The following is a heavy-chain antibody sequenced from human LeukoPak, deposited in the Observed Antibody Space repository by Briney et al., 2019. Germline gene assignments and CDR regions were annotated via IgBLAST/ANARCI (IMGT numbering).Heavy chain of an antibody. CDR2: IIPIFGTA. CDR3: ARVSMVRGVQSGYYYYGMDV. D-gene: IGHD3-10*01. CDR1: GGTFSSYA. V-gene: IGHV1-69*13. Sequence: ASVKVSCKASGGTFSSYAISWVRQAPGQGLEWMGGIIPIFGTANYAQKFQGRVTITADESTSTAYMELSSLRSEDTAVYYCARVSMVRGVQSGYYYYGMDVWGTGTTVTVSS. J-gene: IGHJ6*04.